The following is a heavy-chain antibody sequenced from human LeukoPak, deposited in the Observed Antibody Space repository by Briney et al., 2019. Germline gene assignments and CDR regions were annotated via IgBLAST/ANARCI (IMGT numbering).Heavy chain of an antibody. Sequence: GGSLRLSCAASGFTISSNYMGWVRQTPGKGLEWVSVIYSGGDTYYADSVKGRFTISRDNSKNMIYLEMSSLKAEDTAVYYCAKERSLEIAVAGTIFDYWGQGTLVTVSS. V-gene: IGHV3-66*01. CDR1: GFTISSNY. CDR3: AKERSLEIAVAGTIFDY. J-gene: IGHJ4*02. CDR2: IYSGGDT. D-gene: IGHD6-19*01.